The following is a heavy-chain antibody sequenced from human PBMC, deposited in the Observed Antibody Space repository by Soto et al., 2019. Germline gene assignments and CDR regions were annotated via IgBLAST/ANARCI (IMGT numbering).Heavy chain of an antibody. CDR2: IYYSGST. V-gene: IGHV4-39*01. J-gene: IGHJ6*02. CDR1: GGSISSSGYY. D-gene: IGHD3-3*01. Sequence: PSETLSLTCTVSGGSISSSGYYWGWIRQPPGKGLEWIGSIYYSGSTYYNPSLKSRVTISVDTSKNQFSLKLSSVTAADTAVYYCASRRFSDYYVKDVCGRGTTVPVSS. CDR3: ASRRFSDYYVKDV.